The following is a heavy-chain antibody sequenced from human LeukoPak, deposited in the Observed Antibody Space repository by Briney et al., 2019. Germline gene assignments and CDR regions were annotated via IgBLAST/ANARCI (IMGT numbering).Heavy chain of an antibody. V-gene: IGHV4-34*01. D-gene: IGHD5-12*01. CDR2: INHSGSTT. CDR3: ARKSGYARDY. J-gene: IGHJ4*02. Sequence: SETLSLTCAVYSESFSGYYWNWIRQPPGKGLEWIGEINHSGSTTNHNPSLKSRVIMSVDTSKNQFSLKMTSVTAADTAVYYCARKSGYARDYWGQGTLVIVSS. CDR1: SESFSGYY.